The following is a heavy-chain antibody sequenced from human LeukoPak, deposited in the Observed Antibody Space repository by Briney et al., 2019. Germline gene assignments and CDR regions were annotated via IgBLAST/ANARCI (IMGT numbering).Heavy chain of an antibody. J-gene: IGHJ4*02. CDR1: GFSFSTYW. CDR3: ARDPGSSSFDL. Sequence: PGGSLRLSCAASGFSFSTYWMSWVRHNPEEGLEFVANIDQEGSVRNYMDSLKGRCTISRDNAKKSLYLEINSLRADDTAVYYCARDPGSSSFDLWGRGALVTVSS. CDR2: IDQEGSVR. D-gene: IGHD6-13*01. V-gene: IGHV3-7*01.